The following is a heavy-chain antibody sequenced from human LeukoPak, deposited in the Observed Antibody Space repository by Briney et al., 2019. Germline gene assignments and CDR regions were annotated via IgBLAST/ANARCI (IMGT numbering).Heavy chain of an antibody. D-gene: IGHD6-19*01. Sequence: GGSLRLSCAASGFTFSSYSMNWVRQAPGKGLEWVSSISGSSSYINYADSVKGRFTISRDNAQNSLFLQLNSLRAEDTAVYYCARDPYSSGWYKDAFDIWGQGTMVTVSS. V-gene: IGHV3-21*01. CDR1: GFTFSSYS. CDR2: ISGSSSYI. CDR3: ARDPYSSGWYKDAFDI. J-gene: IGHJ3*02.